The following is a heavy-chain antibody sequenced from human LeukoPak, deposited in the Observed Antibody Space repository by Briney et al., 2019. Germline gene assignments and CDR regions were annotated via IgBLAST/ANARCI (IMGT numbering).Heavy chain of an antibody. V-gene: IGHV3-15*05. CDR1: GFAFSNTW. Sequence: LGGSLRLSCAASGFAFSNTWMSWVRQAPGKGLEWVGRIKSKTDGETTASAAPVKGRFTISRDDSKNTLYLQMNSLKIEDTAVYYCTTRVNAGLDFDYWGQGTLVTVSS. J-gene: IGHJ4*02. D-gene: IGHD6-13*01. CDR3: TTRVNAGLDFDY. CDR2: IKSKTDGETT.